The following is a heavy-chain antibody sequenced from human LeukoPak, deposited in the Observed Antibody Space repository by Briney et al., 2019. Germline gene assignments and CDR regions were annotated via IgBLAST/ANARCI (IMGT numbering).Heavy chain of an antibody. J-gene: IGHJ4*02. CDR3: ARDQGIYNHRIIDS. D-gene: IGHD5-12*01. CDR2: ISAYNGNT. CDR1: GYTFSSYG. V-gene: IGHV1-18*01. Sequence: ASVKASSKASGYTFSSYGISWVRQAPGQGLEWMGWISAYNGNTNFAQEFQGRVTMTTDTSTSTASMELRSLRSDDTAVYYCARDQGIYNHRIIDSWGQGTLVTVSS.